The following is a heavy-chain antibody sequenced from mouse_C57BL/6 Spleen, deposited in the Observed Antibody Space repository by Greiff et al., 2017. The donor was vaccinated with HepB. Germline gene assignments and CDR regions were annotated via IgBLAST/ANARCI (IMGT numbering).Heavy chain of an antibody. CDR3: ARYDYGSGDYFDY. V-gene: IGHV5-4*03. J-gene: IGHJ2*01. D-gene: IGHD1-1*01. CDR1: GFTFSSYA. CDR2: ISDGGSYT. Sequence: EVMLVESGGGLVKPGGSLKLSCAASGFTFSSYAMSWVRQTPEKRLEWVATISDGGSYTYYPDNVKGRFTISRDNAKNNLYLQMSHLKSEDTAMYYCARYDYGSGDYFDYWGQGTTLTVSS.